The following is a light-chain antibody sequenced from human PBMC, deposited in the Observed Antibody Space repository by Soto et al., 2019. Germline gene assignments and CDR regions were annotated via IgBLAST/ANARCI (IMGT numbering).Light chain of an antibody. CDR1: QSVGSSY. CDR3: QQYVSSPLT. CDR2: GVS. J-gene: IGKJ4*01. Sequence: EIVLTQSPGTLSLSPGQRATLSCRASQSVGSSYLAWYQQKAGQAPRLLIYGVSNRATDIPDRFSGSGSGTDVTLTISRLEPDDFAVYYCQQYVSSPLTFGGGTRVEIK. V-gene: IGKV3-20*01.